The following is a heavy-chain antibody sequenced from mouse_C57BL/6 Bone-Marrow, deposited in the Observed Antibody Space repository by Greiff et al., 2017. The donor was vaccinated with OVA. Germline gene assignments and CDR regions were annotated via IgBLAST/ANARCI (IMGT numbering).Heavy chain of an antibody. CDR3: ARFGVNWDVDY. Sequence: QVQLQQSGAELARPGASVKLSCKASGYTFTSYGISWVKQRTGQGLEWIGEIYPRSGNTYYNEKFKGKATLTADKSSSTAYMERRSLTSEDSAVDFCARFGVNWDVDYWGQGTTLTVSS. J-gene: IGHJ2*01. CDR1: GYTFTSYG. CDR2: IYPRSGNT. D-gene: IGHD4-1*01. V-gene: IGHV1-81*01.